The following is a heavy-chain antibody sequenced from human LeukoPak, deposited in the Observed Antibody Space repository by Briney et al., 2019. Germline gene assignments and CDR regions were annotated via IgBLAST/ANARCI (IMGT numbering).Heavy chain of an antibody. D-gene: IGHD6-19*01. J-gene: IGHJ4*02. CDR1: GFTFSSYG. CDR3: ARDGLSSGWLQDY. CDR2: IWYDGSNK. V-gene: IGHV3-33*01. Sequence: GGSLRLSCAASGFTFSSYGMHWVRQAPGKGLEWVAVIWYDGSNKYYADPVKGRFTISRDNSKNTLYLQMNSLRAEDTAVYYCARDGLSSGWLQDYRGQGTLVTVSS.